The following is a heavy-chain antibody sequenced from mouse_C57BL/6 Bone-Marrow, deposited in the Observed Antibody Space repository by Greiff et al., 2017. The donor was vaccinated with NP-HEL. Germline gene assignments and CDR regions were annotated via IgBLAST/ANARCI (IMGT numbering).Heavy chain of an antibody. J-gene: IGHJ2*01. CDR1: GYTFTSYG. V-gene: IGHV1-81*01. D-gene: IGHD2-5*01. CDR3: ARDPSYYSNYYFAY. CDR2: IYPRSGNT. Sequence: QVQLQQSGAELARPGASVKLSCKASGYTFTSYGISWVKQRTGQGLEWIGEIYPRSGNTYYNEKFKGKATLTADKSSSTAYMELRSLTSEDSAVYFCARDPSYYSNYYFAYWGQGPTLTVSS.